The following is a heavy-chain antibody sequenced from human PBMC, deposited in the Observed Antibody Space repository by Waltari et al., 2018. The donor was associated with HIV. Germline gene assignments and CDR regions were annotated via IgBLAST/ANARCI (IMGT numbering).Heavy chain of an antibody. V-gene: IGHV3-11*01. CDR2: SGRSGATI. D-gene: IGHD2-21*01. Sequence: QVQLVESGGGLVKSGGSLRISCAASGFPFSDYYMTWISQAPGKGMKWVSYSGRSGATILYATSVRGRFTVSRDSAKNSLYLQMNSRIVEDTAVYYCWRDWSIGLLPDYFYHGMDAWGQGTTVTVSS. CDR3: WRDWSIGLLPDYFYHGMDA. J-gene: IGHJ6*02. CDR1: GFPFSDYY.